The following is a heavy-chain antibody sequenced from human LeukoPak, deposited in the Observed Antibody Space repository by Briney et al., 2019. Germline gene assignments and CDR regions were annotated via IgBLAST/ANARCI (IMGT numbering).Heavy chain of an antibody. CDR3: AKDRYSGLNTIDY. J-gene: IGHJ4*02. CDR2: ISYDGSYK. V-gene: IGHV3-30*04. CDR1: GFTFSSSA. Sequence: QPGGSLRLSCSASGFTFSSSAMHWVRQAPGKGLEWVAVISYDGSYKFYADSVKGRFTISRDNSKSTLYLQMNSLRAEDTAVYYCAKDRYSGLNTIDYWGQGTLVTVSS. D-gene: IGHD6-13*01.